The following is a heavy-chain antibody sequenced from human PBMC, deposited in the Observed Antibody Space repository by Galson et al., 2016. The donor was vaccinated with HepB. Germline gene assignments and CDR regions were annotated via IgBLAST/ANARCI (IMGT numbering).Heavy chain of an antibody. D-gene: IGHD5/OR15-5a*01. V-gene: IGHV3-30*03. CDR1: GFTFGNYG. J-gene: IGHJ4*02. CDR2: ISYDGINE. CDR3: ARVVGRGVYDGRFDY. Sequence: SLRLSCATSGFTFGNYGMNWVRQAPGKGLEWVAVISYDGINEYYVDSVKGRFTISRDNSKNTVYLQMNSLRPEDTAVYYCARVVGRGVYDGRFDYWGQGILVTVSS.